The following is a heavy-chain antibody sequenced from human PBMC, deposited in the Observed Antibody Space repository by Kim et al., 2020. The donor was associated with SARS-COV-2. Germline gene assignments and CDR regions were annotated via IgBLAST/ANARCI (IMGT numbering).Heavy chain of an antibody. D-gene: IGHD5-12*01. V-gene: IGHV4-59*08. J-gene: IGHJ4*02. Sequence: SETLSLTCSVSGGSISSYYWSWIRQPPGKGLEWIGYIYYSGSTNYNPSLKSRVTISVDTSKNQFSLKLGSVTAADTAVYYCARHGDYSGYDSLFDNWGQGTLVTVSS. CDR2: IYYSGST. CDR1: GGSISSYY. CDR3: ARHGDYSGYDSLFDN.